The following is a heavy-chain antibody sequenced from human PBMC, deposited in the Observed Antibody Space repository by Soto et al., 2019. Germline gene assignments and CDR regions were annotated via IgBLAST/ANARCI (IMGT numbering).Heavy chain of an antibody. V-gene: IGHV2-5*01. CDR2: IYYNDDR. CDR1: GFSFTTAGVA. CDR3: AHSDGGYEIIYFDF. J-gene: IGHJ4*02. D-gene: IGHD5-12*01. Sequence: QITLQESGPTLVKPTQTLTLTCTFSGFSFTTAGVAVGWIRQTPGGALEWLTLIYYNDDRRFSPSLKTRLTITGDTSKNQVVLSLTNVDPGDTATYXXAHSDGGYEIIYFDFWGQGIPVTVSS.